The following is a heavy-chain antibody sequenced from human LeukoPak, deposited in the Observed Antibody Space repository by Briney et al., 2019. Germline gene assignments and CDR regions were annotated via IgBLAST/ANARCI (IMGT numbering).Heavy chain of an antibody. CDR1: GFTFSSYA. D-gene: IGHD3-10*01. CDR2: ISGSGGST. V-gene: IGHV3-23*01. J-gene: IGHJ4*02. Sequence: SGGSLRLSCAASGFTFSSYAMSWVRQAPGKGLEWVSAISGSGGSTYYADSVKGRFTISRDNSKNTLYLQMNSLRPEDTAVYYCAKDPYGSGSYYFDYWGQGTLVAVSS. CDR3: AKDPYGSGSYYFDY.